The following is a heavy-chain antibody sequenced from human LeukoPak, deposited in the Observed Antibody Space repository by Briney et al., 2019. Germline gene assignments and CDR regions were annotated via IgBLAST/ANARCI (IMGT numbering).Heavy chain of an antibody. D-gene: IGHD2-21*02. CDR1: GYTFTSYY. CDR3: AFVTSKDYYYYSMDV. V-gene: IGHV1-46*01. J-gene: IGHJ6*02. CDR2: IYPSDGST. Sequence: ASVKVSCKSSGYTFTSYYMHWVRQAPGQGLEWVGIIYPSDGSTSYAQKFQGRVTMTSDTSTSTVYMELSSLRSEDTAVYYCAFVTSKDYYYYSMDVWGQGTTVTVSS.